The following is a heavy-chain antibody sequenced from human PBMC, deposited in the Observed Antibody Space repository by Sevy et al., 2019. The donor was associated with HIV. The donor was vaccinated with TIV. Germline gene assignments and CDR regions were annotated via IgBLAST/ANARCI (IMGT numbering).Heavy chain of an antibody. V-gene: IGHV3-30*18. CDR3: AKDPSRDGYRPFNYYYYGMDV. J-gene: IGHJ6*02. CDR1: GFTFSSYG. Sequence: GGSLRLSCAASGFTFSSYGMHWVRQAPGKGLEWVAVISYDGGHKYYADSVKGRFTISRDNSKNTLYLQMNSLRAEDTAVYYCAKDPSRDGYRPFNYYYYGMDVWGQGTTVTVSS. D-gene: IGHD5-12*01. CDR2: ISYDGGHK.